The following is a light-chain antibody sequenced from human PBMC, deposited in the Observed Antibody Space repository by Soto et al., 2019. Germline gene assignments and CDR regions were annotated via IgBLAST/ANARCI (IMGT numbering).Light chain of an antibody. CDR2: AAT. J-gene: IGKJ1*01. V-gene: IGKV1-39*01. Sequence: DIQMTQSPSYLSASVGDRVTITCRASQSISAHLNWYQQKPGKAPKVLIYAATNLESGVPSRFSGSGSGTEFTLTISSLQPEDFATYYCQQGYTTPGTFGQGTKVE. CDR3: QQGYTTPGT. CDR1: QSISAH.